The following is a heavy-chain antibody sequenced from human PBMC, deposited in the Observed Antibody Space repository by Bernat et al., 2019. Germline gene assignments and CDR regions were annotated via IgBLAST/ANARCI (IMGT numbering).Heavy chain of an antibody. CDR2: INIDGSIT. Sequence: EVQLVESGGGLVQPGGSLRLSCVASGFTFSSSWMHWVRQAPGKGLVWVSRINIDGSITSYADSVKGRLTISIDNAKNTVYLQMNSLRAEDTALYYCATDKYCNGDRCAANDFDYWGQGTLVTVSS. V-gene: IGHV3-74*01. D-gene: IGHD2-15*01. J-gene: IGHJ4*02. CDR3: ATDKYCNGDRCAANDFDY. CDR1: GFTFSSSW.